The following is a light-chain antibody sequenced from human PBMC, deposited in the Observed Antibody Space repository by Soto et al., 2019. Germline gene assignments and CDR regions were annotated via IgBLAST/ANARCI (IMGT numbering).Light chain of an antibody. V-gene: IGKV1-5*03. Sequence: DIQMTQSPSTLSASVGDRVTITCRASQSISSRLAWYKQKPGKAPKLLIYKASSLESGVPSSFSGSGSGTEFTLTISSLQPDDFATYYCQQYNSYPWTFGQGTKVEIK. CDR3: QQYNSYPWT. CDR2: KAS. CDR1: QSISSR. J-gene: IGKJ1*01.